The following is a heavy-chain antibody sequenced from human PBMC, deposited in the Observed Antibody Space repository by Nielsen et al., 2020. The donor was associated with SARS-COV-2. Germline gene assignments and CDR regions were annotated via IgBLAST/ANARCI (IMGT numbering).Heavy chain of an antibody. V-gene: IGHV3-21*01. CDR2: ISSSSSYI. CDR1: GFTFSSYS. Sequence: GESLKISCADSGFTFSSYSMNWVRQAPGKGLEWVSSISSSSSYIYYADSVKGRFTISRDNAKNSLYLQMNSLRAEDTAVYYCARTSFTPDAFDIWGQGTMVTVSS. CDR3: ARTSFTPDAFDI. D-gene: IGHD2-2*01. J-gene: IGHJ3*02.